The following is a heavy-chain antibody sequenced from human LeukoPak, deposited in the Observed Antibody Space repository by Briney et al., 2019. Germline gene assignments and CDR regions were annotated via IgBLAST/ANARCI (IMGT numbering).Heavy chain of an antibody. V-gene: IGHV3-48*01. J-gene: IGHJ4*02. D-gene: IGHD2-2*01. Sequence: GGSLRLSCAASGFTFSSYSMNWVRQAPGKGLEWVSYISSSSSTIYYADSVKGRFTISRDNAKNSLYLQMNSLRAEDTAVYYCARDEAGYCSSTSCYQFDYWGQGTLVTASS. CDR1: GFTFSSYS. CDR2: ISSSSSTI. CDR3: ARDEAGYCSSTSCYQFDY.